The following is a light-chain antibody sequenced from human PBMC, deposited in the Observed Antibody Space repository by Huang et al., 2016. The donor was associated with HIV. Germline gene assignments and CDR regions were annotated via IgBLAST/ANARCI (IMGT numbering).Light chain of an antibody. Sequence: EIVVTQSPATVSLSPGERATLSCWASQDVGSHLAWYQQKPGQPPRLLIYDVSKRATGSPARFSASGSGTDFTLTVSSLEPEDFAVYYCQQRRGWPPTFGQGTRLEIK. V-gene: IGKV3-11*01. J-gene: IGKJ5*01. CDR1: QDVGSH. CDR3: QQRRGWPPT. CDR2: DVS.